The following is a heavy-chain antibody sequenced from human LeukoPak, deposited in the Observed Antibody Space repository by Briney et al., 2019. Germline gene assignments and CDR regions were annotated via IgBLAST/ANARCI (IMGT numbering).Heavy chain of an antibody. D-gene: IGHD1-26*01. Sequence: GGSLRLSCAASGFSFDDYAMHWVRQAPGKGLEWVSGISWNSGSIGYADSVKGRFTISRDNAKNSLYLQMNSLTTEDTALYYCAKGVYCGSYYGHMVYWGQGTLVTVSS. CDR3: AKGVYCGSYYGHMVY. J-gene: IGHJ4*02. CDR1: GFSFDDYA. CDR2: ISWNSGSI. V-gene: IGHV3-9*01.